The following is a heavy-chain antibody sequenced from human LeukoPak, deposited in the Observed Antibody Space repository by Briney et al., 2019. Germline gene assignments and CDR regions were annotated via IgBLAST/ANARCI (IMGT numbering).Heavy chain of an antibody. CDR2: IKQDGGEK. CDR1: GFTFSRYW. J-gene: IGHJ6*02. V-gene: IGHV3-7*01. CDR3: ASLGYCSGGSCFYGMDV. Sequence: AGGSLRLSCAASGFTFSRYWMRWVRQAPGKGGEGVANIKQDGGEKYYVDSVRGGFTVSRDNAKTSLYLQMNSLRAENTAVFYCASLGYCSGGSCFYGMDVWGQGTTVIVSS. D-gene: IGHD2-15*01.